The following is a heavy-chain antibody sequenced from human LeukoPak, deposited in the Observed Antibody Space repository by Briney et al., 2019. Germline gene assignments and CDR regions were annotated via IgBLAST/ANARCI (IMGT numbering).Heavy chain of an antibody. CDR1: GFTFSDYY. CDR3: ARDPDFYGLGSYYKLNWFDP. CDR2: ISSSGSTI. J-gene: IGHJ5*02. V-gene: IGHV3-11*01. D-gene: IGHD3-10*01. Sequence: PGGSLRLSCAASGFTFSDYYMSWIRQAPGKGLEWVSYISSSGSTIYYADSVKGRFTISSDNAKNSLYLQMNSLRAEDTAVYYWARDPDFYGLGSYYKLNWFDPWGQGTLVTVSS.